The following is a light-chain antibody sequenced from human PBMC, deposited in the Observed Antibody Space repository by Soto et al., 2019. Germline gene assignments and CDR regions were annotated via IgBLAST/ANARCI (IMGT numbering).Light chain of an antibody. CDR3: QQYSPDSHT. CDR2: DAS. J-gene: IGKJ1*01. CDR1: QPVRIW. V-gene: IGKV1-5*01. Sequence: DIQMTQSPPTLSASVGDRVTITCRARQPVRIWVAWYQQRPGKAPKVMIYDASVLERGVPSRFSGSGSGTEFTLIISSLQPDDFATYYCQQYSPDSHTFGQGTKVEIK.